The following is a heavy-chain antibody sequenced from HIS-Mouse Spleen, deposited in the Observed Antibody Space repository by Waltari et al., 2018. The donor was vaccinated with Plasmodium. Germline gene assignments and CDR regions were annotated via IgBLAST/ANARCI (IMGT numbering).Heavy chain of an antibody. J-gene: IGHJ3*02. V-gene: IGHV1-69*04. CDR2: IIPILGIA. Sequence: QVQLVQSGAEVKKPGSAVTVSSKATGGTFSRYDISWGRQAPGQGHEWMGRIIPILGIANYAQKFQGRVTITADNSTSTAYMELSSLRSEDTAVYYCARAGSSWYDAFDIWGQGTMVTVSS. D-gene: IGHD6-13*01. CDR3: ARAGSSWYDAFDI. CDR1: GGTFSRYD.